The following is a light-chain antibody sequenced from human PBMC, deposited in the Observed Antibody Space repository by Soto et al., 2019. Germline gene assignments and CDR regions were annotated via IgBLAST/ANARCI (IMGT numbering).Light chain of an antibody. J-gene: IGLJ2*01. CDR3: CSYAGIYTWV. Sequence: QSVLTQPRSVSGSPGQSVTISCTGTSSDVGDYSYVSWYQHHPGRAPKLMMYDVSKRPSGVPGRFSGSKSGNTASLTISGLQAEDEADYYCCSYAGIYTWVFGGGTKVTVL. CDR1: SSDVGDYSY. V-gene: IGLV2-11*01. CDR2: DVS.